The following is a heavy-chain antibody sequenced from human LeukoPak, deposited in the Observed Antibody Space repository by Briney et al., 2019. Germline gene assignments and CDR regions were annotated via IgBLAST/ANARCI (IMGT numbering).Heavy chain of an antibody. J-gene: IGHJ4*02. CDR3: ARDSGFGDPFDY. Sequence: GGSLRLSCAASGFTFSNCWMSWVRQAPGKGLEWVANIKYDGSDKYYVDSVKGRFTISRDNAKNSLFLQMNDLRAEDTAVYYCARDSGFGDPFDYWGQGTLVTVSS. V-gene: IGHV3-7*01. CDR2: IKYDGSDK. D-gene: IGHD3-10*01. CDR1: GFTFSNCW.